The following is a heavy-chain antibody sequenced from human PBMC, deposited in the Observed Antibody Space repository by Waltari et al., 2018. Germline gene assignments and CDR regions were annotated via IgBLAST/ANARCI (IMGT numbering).Heavy chain of an antibody. D-gene: IGHD5-12*01. V-gene: IGHV1-18*01. J-gene: IGHJ4*02. CDR1: GYTFTTYA. Sequence: QVQLVHSGAEVKKPGASVKVSCTASGYTFTTYAFSWVRQAPGQGLEWMGWISAYNGNTNYAQKLQGRVTMTTDTSTSTAYMELRSLRSDDTAVYYCARQRWLQPSDYWGQGTLVTVSS. CDR2: ISAYNGNT. CDR3: ARQRWLQPSDY.